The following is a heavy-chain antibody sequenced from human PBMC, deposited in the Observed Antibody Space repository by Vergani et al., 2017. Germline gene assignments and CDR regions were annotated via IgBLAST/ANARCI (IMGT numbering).Heavy chain of an antibody. J-gene: IGHJ4*02. V-gene: IGHV3-23*01. CDR1: GFTFSSYA. CDR2: ISGSGGST. CDR3: AKDRQQQLGFDY. Sequence: EVQLLESGGGLVQPGGSLRLSCAASGFTFSSYAMSWVRQAPGKGLEWVSAISGSGGSTYYADSVKGRFTSSRDNSKNTLYLQMNSLRAEDTAVYYCAKDRQQQLGFDYWGQGTLVTVSS. D-gene: IGHD6-13*01.